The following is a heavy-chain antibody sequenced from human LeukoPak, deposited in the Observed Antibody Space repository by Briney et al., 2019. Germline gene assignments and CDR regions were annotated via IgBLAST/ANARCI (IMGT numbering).Heavy chain of an antibody. V-gene: IGHV4-30-4*01. J-gene: IGHJ3*02. D-gene: IGHD3-22*01. CDR3: ARRPLYYDSSVNDAFDI. CDR1: GGSISSGDYY. CDR2: IYYSGST. Sequence: SETLSLTCTVSGGSISSGDYYWSWIRQPPGKGLEWIGYIYYSGSTYYNPSLKSRVTISVDTSKNQFSLKLSSVTAADTAVYYCARRPLYYDSSVNDAFDIWGQGTMVTVSS.